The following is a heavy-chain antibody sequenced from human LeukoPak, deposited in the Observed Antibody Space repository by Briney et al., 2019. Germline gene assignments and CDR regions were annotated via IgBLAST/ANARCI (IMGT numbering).Heavy chain of an antibody. Sequence: GGSLTLSCTPSGLHVGDYAMSWARRAPGGGREWVGFIRSKTYGGTADYGASVEGRFTISRDDSNNIVYLQMNSLKTEDTALYYCSRGLEGFTAYDDYWGQGTLVTVSS. V-gene: IGHV3-49*04. CDR2: IRSKTYGGTA. CDR3: SRGLEGFTAYDDY. J-gene: IGHJ4*02. CDR1: GLHVGDYA. D-gene: IGHD5-12*01.